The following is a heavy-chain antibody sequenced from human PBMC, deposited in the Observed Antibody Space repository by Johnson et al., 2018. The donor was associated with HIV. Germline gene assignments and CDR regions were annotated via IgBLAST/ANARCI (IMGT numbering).Heavy chain of an antibody. Sequence: VLLVESGGGLIQPGGSLRLSCAASGFTVSSNYMSWVRQAPGKGLEWVSVIYSGGSTYYADSVKGRLTISRDNSKNTLYLQMNILRAEDTAVYYCASADYNWVSPGAFDSWGQGTTVTVSS. D-gene: IGHD1-20*01. CDR3: ASADYNWVSPGAFDS. CDR1: GFTVSSNY. V-gene: IGHV3-53*01. J-gene: IGHJ3*02. CDR2: IYSGGST.